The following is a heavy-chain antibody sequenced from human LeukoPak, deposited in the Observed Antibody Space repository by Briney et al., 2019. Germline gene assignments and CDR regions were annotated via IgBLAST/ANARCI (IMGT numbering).Heavy chain of an antibody. Sequence: SGGSLRLSCAASGFTFSSYAMSWVRQAPGKGLEWVSGISGTGDSTHYTDSVKGRFTITRDISKNTLYLQMNSLRVEDTGVYYCAKAHAYGEDYWGQGTLVTVSS. CDR3: AKAHAYGEDY. J-gene: IGHJ4*02. CDR1: GFTFSSYA. V-gene: IGHV3-23*01. D-gene: IGHD4-17*01. CDR2: ISGTGDST.